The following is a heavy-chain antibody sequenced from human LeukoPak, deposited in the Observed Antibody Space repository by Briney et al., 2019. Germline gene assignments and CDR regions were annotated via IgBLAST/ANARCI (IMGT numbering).Heavy chain of an antibody. D-gene: IGHD6-25*01. CDR3: ARDSASLLDY. CDR2: IYAGGDT. J-gene: IGHJ4*02. CDR1: GFTVSSNY. V-gene: IGHV3-66*01. Sequence: GGSLRLSCAASGFTVSSNYMSWVRQAPGKGLEWVSVIYAGGDTYYADSVRGRFTISRDNAKNSLYLQMNSLRAEDTAVYYCARDSASLLDYWGQGTLVTVSS.